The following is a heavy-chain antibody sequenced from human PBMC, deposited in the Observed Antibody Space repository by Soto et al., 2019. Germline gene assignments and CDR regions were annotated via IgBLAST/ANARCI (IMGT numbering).Heavy chain of an antibody. Sequence: GESLKISCKGSGYSFATYWIGWVRQMPGKGLEWMGIIYPGDSDTRYSSSFQGQVTISADKSINTAYLQWSSLKASDTAMYYCATGGYCGSTSCYNFFDYWGQGSLVTVSS. CDR1: GYSFATYW. D-gene: IGHD2-2*02. J-gene: IGHJ4*02. CDR3: ATGGYCGSTSCYNFFDY. CDR2: IYPGDSDT. V-gene: IGHV5-51*01.